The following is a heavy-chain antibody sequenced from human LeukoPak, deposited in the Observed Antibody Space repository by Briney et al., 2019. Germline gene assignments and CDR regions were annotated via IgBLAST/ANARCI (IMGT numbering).Heavy chain of an antibody. Sequence: ASVKVSCKISGYTLTELSMHWVRQAPGKGLEWMGGFDPEDGETIYAQKFQGRVTMTEDTSTDTAYMELSSLRSVDTAVYYCATGVRVGATPWFDPWGQGTLVTVSS. D-gene: IGHD1-26*01. CDR2: FDPEDGET. V-gene: IGHV1-24*01. CDR3: ATGVRVGATPWFDP. CDR1: GYTLTELS. J-gene: IGHJ5*02.